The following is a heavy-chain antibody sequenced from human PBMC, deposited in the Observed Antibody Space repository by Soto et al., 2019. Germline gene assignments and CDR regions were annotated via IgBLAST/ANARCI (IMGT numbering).Heavy chain of an antibody. CDR2: IRNQAKSYTT. Sequence: EVQLVESGGGLVQTGGSLRLSCAASGFTFSDHYMDWVRQAPGKGLEWVGRIRNQAKSYTTDYAASVKGRLSISRDDLENSLYLQMNSLRTEDTAVYFCVRERLYCDYFDSWGQGTLVTVSS. CDR3: VRERLYCDYFDS. V-gene: IGHV3-72*01. CDR1: GFTFSDHY. D-gene: IGHD6-25*01. J-gene: IGHJ4*02.